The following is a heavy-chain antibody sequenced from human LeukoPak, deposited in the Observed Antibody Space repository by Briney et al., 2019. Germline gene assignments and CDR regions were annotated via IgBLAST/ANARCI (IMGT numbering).Heavy chain of an antibody. V-gene: IGHV1-2*02. Sequence: ASVKVSCKASGYTFTGYYMHWVRQAPGQGLEWMGWINPNSGDTNYAQKFQGRVTMTRDTSISTVYMELSRLTFDDTAVYYCARSQQLIQDYWGQGTLVTVSS. J-gene: IGHJ4*02. CDR2: INPNSGDT. CDR3: ARSQQLIQDY. CDR1: GYTFTGYY. D-gene: IGHD4-11*01.